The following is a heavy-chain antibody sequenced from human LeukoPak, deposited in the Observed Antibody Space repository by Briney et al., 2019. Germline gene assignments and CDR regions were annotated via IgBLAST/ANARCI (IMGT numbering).Heavy chain of an antibody. CDR1: GGSFSGYY. Sequence: SETLSLTCAVYGGSFSGYYWSWIRQPPGKGLEWIGEINHSGSTNYNPSLKSRVTISVDTSKNQFSLKLSSVTAADTAAYYCARGLTEWYYYDSSGFDYWGQGTLVTVSS. CDR3: ARGLTEWYYYDSSGFDY. D-gene: IGHD3-22*01. V-gene: IGHV4-34*01. CDR2: INHSGST. J-gene: IGHJ4*02.